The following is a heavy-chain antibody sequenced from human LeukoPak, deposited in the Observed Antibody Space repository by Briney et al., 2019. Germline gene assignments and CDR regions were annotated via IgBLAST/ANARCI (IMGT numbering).Heavy chain of an antibody. Sequence: GASVRVSCKVSGYTFTSFGISWVRQAPGQGREWMGWISAYNGNTNYAQKLQGRVTMTTDTSTSTAYMELRSLRSDDTAVYYCARDAPTFDYWGQGTLVTVSS. CDR1: GYTFTSFG. CDR3: ARDAPTFDY. CDR2: ISAYNGNT. V-gene: IGHV1-18*01. J-gene: IGHJ4*02.